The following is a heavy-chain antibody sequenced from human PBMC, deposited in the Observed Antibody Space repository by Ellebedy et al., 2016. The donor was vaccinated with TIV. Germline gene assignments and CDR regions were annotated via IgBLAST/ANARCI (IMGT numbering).Heavy chain of an antibody. D-gene: IGHD3-10*01. J-gene: IGHJ6*02. CDR1: GGAFSGYY. Sequence: MPSETLSLTCAVSGGAFSGYYWTWIRQSPGKGLEWIGEINHSGSTNYNSTLRIRVTISRDTSKNQFSLRLNSVTAADTAVYYCARGLFNIVRELLTLDYYFHGVDVWGRGTTITVSS. V-gene: IGHV4-34*01. CDR2: INHSGST. CDR3: ARGLFNIVRELLTLDYYFHGVDV.